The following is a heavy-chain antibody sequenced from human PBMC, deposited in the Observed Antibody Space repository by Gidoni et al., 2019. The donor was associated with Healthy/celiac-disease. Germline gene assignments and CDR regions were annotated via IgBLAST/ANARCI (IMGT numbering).Heavy chain of an antibody. CDR1: GGSISSYY. CDR3: ARVNMVRGVRTTYYFDY. J-gene: IGHJ4*02. V-gene: IGHV4-59*01. CDR2: IYYSGST. D-gene: IGHD3-10*01. Sequence: QVQLQESGPGLVKPSETLSLTCTVSGGSISSYYWSWIRQPPGKGLEWIGYIYYSGSTNYNPSLKSRVTISVDTSKNQFSLKLSSVTAADTAVYYCARVNMVRGVRTTYYFDYWGQGTLVTVSS.